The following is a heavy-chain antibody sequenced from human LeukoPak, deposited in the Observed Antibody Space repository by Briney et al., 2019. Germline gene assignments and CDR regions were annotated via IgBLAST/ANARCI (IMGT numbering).Heavy chain of an antibody. J-gene: IGHJ6*04. Sequence: GGSLRLSCAASGFTFSSYSMNWVRQAPGKGLEWVSYISSSSSTIYYADSVKGRFTISRDNAKNSLYLQMNSLRAEDTAVYYCARDLGQQGLMDVWGKGTTVTVSS. V-gene: IGHV3-48*01. CDR2: ISSSSSTI. D-gene: IGHD6-13*01. CDR3: ARDLGQQGLMDV. CDR1: GFTFSSYS.